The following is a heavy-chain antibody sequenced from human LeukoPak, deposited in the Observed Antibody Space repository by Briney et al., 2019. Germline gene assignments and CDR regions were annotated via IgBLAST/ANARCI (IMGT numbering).Heavy chain of an antibody. Sequence: PGGSLRLSCAASGFTFSSYAMHWVRQAPGKGLEWVAVISYDGSNKYYADSVKGRFTISRDNSKNTLYVQMNSLRADDTAVYYCARLVGARGGYFDYWGQGTLVTVSS. V-gene: IGHV3-30-3*01. CDR1: GFTFSSYA. CDR3: ARLVGARGGYFDY. J-gene: IGHJ4*02. D-gene: IGHD1-26*01. CDR2: ISYDGSNK.